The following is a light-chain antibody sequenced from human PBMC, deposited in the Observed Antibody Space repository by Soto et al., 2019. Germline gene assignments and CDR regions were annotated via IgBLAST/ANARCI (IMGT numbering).Light chain of an antibody. CDR1: QSISTY. V-gene: IGKV3-11*01. Sequence: VLTQSPAALSLSPGERATLSCRASQSISTYLAWYQQKPGQTPRLLIYDASNRATGIPARFSGSGSGTDFTLTISSLEPEDFGVYYCQQRSNWPRTFGQGTKVDIK. CDR2: DAS. CDR3: QQRSNWPRT. J-gene: IGKJ1*01.